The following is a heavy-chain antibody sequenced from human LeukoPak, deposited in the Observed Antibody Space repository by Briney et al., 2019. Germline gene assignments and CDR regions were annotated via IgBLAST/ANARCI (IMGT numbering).Heavy chain of an antibody. Sequence: GGSPRLSCAASGFTFSSYAMSWVRQAPGKGLEWVSAISGSGGSTYYAASVKGPLTIYRDNSKNTLYLQMNSLRAEDTAVYYCAKVPLPYDSSGYYYLWGQGTLVTVSS. CDR1: GFTFSSYA. CDR2: ISGSGGST. D-gene: IGHD3-22*01. V-gene: IGHV3-23*01. CDR3: AKVPLPYDSSGYYYL. J-gene: IGHJ5*02.